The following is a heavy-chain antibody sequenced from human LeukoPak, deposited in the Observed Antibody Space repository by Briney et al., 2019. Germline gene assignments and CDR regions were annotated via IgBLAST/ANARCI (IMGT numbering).Heavy chain of an antibody. CDR2: INHSGST. D-gene: IGHD3-10*01. CDR1: GGSFSGYY. CDR3: ARGPRITMVRDPFDY. J-gene: IGHJ4*02. Sequence: PSETLSLTCAVHGGSFSGYYWSWIRQPPGKGLEWIGEINHSGSTNYNPSLKSRVTISVDTSKNQFSLKLSSVTAADTAVYYCARGPRITMVRDPFDYWGQGTLVTVSS. V-gene: IGHV4-34*01.